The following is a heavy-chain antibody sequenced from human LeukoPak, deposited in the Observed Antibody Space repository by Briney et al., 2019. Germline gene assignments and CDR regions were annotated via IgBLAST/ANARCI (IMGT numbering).Heavy chain of an antibody. CDR1: GFTSSSYA. V-gene: IGHV3-23*01. CDR3: ATRSYYYGLDV. J-gene: IGHJ6*02. CDR2: ISGSGSYT. Sequence: GGSLRLSCAASGFTSSSYAMSWVRQAPGKGLEWVSSISGSGSYTYYADSVKGRFTISRDNSKDTVYLQMNSLRAEDTAVYYCATRSYYYGLDVWGQGTTVTASS.